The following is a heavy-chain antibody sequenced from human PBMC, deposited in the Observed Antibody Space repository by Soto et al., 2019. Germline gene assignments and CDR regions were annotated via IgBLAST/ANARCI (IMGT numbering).Heavy chain of an antibody. CDR3: ARHEYYDFWSGYYDYYGMDV. CDR2: IYPGDSDT. J-gene: IGHJ6*02. CDR1: GYSFTSYW. D-gene: IGHD3-3*01. Sequence: GESLKISCKGSGYSFTSYWIGWVRQMPGKGLEWMGIIYPGDSDTRYSPSFQGQVTISADKSISTAYLQWSSLKASDTAMYYCARHEYYDFWSGYYDYYGMDVWGQGTTVTVS. V-gene: IGHV5-51*01.